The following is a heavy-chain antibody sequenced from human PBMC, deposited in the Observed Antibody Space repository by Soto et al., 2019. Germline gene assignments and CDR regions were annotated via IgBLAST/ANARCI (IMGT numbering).Heavy chain of an antibody. CDR3: ARHWLYSSRSLNNWFDP. J-gene: IGHJ5*02. CDR2: IYYSGST. CDR1: GGSISSSSYY. D-gene: IGHD6-13*01. V-gene: IGHV4-39*01. Sequence: QLQLQESGPGLVKPSETLSLTCTVSGGSISSSSYYWGWIRQPPGKGLEWIGSIYYSGSTYYNPSLKSRVTISVDTSKNQFSLKLSSVTAADTAVYYCARHWLYSSRSLNNWFDPWGQGTLVTVSS.